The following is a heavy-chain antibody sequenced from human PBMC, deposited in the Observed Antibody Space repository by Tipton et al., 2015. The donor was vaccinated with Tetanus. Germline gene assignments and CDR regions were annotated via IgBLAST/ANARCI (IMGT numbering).Heavy chain of an antibody. CDR3: ARSNFAYSKKGAFDY. CDR1: GGSFSGFY. J-gene: IGHJ4*02. D-gene: IGHD2-21*01. Sequence: TLSLTCAVYGGSFSGFYWSWIRQPPGRGLEWIGEINHSGRANYNPSLKSRFTILVDASKNQFSLKVNSVTAADTALYYCARSNFAYSKKGAFDYWGQGTLVTVSS. V-gene: IGHV4-34*01. CDR2: INHSGRA.